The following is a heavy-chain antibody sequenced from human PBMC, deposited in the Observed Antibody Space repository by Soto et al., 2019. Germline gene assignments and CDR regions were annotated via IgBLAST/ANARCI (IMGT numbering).Heavy chain of an antibody. CDR1: GFIFSSFA. V-gene: IGHV3-23*01. J-gene: IGHJ4*02. CDR3: AKDPDISGWYQTDLDY. Sequence: GGSLRLSCAASGFIFSSFAMSWVRPAPGKGLEWVSTISNNGGSTYSADSVKGRFTISRDNSKNTLYLQMNSLRAEDTAVYYCAKDPDISGWYQTDLDYWGQGTLVTVSS. D-gene: IGHD6-19*01. CDR2: ISNNGGST.